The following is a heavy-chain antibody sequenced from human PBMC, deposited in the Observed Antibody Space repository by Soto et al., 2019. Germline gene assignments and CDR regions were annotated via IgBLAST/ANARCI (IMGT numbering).Heavy chain of an antibody. J-gene: IGHJ4*02. Sequence: PGGSLRLSCAASGFTFSSYAMSWVRQAPGKGLEWVSAISGSGGSTYYADSVKGRFTISRDNSKNTLYLQMNSLRAEDTAVYYCAKAGYYDSSGYSYFGYWGQGTLVTVSS. CDR2: ISGSGGST. CDR3: AKAGYYDSSGYSYFGY. D-gene: IGHD3-22*01. V-gene: IGHV3-23*01. CDR1: GFTFSSYA.